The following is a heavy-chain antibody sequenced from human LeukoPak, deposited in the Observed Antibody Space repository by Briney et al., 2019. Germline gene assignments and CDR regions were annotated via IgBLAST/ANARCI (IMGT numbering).Heavy chain of an antibody. CDR1: GFTFNNYA. V-gene: IGHV3-23*01. Sequence: GGSLRLSCAAAGFTFNNYAMSWVRQAPGKGLKWVSGISSGGSTYYADSVKGRFTISRDNSKNTLFLQMNSLRAEDTAVYYCAKDTYSSSPYYFDYWGQGTLVTVSS. CDR3: AKDTYSSSPYYFDY. D-gene: IGHD6-6*01. CDR2: ISSGGST. J-gene: IGHJ4*02.